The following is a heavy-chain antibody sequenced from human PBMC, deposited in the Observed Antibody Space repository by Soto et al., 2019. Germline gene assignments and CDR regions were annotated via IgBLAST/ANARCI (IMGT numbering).Heavy chain of an antibody. CDR1: GGSISSYY. J-gene: IGHJ3*02. V-gene: IGHV4-59*01. CDR3: ARGDDFGRVLELPGNDAFDI. CDR2: IYYSGST. D-gene: IGHD1-7*01. Sequence: QVQLQESGPGLVKPSETLSLTCTVSGGSISSYYWSWIRQPPGKGLEWIGHIYYSGSTNYNPSLKSRVTISVDTSKNQFSLKLSSVTAADTAVYYCARGDDFGRVLELPGNDAFDIWGQGTMVTVSS.